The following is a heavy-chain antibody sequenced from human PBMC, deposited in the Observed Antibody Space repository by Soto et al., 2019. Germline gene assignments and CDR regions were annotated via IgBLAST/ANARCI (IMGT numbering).Heavy chain of an antibody. CDR2: IWYDGSNK. CDR3: ARDRSSSYYYGLDY. Sequence: QVQLVESGGGVVQPGRSLRLSCAASGFTFSSYGMHWVRQAPGKGLEWVAVIWYDGSNKYYADSVKGRFTISRDNSKNKLYLQMNSLRAEDTAVYYCARDRSSSYYYGLDYWGQGTLVTVSS. V-gene: IGHV3-33*01. D-gene: IGHD3-22*01. J-gene: IGHJ4*02. CDR1: GFTFSSYG.